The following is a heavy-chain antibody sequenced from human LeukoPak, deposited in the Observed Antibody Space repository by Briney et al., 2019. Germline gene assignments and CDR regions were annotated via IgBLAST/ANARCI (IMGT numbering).Heavy chain of an antibody. D-gene: IGHD2-2*01. CDR1: GYTSTSYG. CDR2: ISAYNGNT. Sequence: ASVKVSCKASGYTSTSYGISWVRQAPGQGLEWMGWISAYNGNTNYAQKLQGRVTMTTDTSTSTAYMELRSLRSDDTAVYYCAREVIVVVLQAFDPWGQGTLVTVSS. V-gene: IGHV1-18*01. CDR3: AREVIVVVLQAFDP. J-gene: IGHJ5*02.